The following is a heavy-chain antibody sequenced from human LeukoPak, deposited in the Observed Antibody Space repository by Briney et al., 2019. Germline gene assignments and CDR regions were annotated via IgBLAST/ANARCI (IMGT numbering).Heavy chain of an antibody. CDR1: GFTFSSIS. CDR2: ISPNGDTI. CDR3: TRDLPVPSLVRGIIIYGLIDY. V-gene: IGHV3-21*06. D-gene: IGHD3-10*01. Sequence: GGSLRLSCEGSGFTFSSISMNWVRQAPGKGLEWVSSISPNGDTIYHADSVKGRFTTSRDNAESLLYLEMNSLRVEDTAVYYCTRDLPVPSLVRGIIIYGLIDYWGQGTLVTVSS. J-gene: IGHJ4*02.